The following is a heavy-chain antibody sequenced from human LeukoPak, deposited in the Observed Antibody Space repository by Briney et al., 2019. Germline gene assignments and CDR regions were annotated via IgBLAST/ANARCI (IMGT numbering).Heavy chain of an antibody. D-gene: IGHD6-13*01. V-gene: IGHV4-39*07. CDR3: ARDREQQLVRFYNAFDI. CDR1: GGSINNNIHY. CDR2: IFYSGQT. J-gene: IGHJ3*02. Sequence: SETLSLTCTVSGGSINNNIHYWGWIRQPPGKGLEWIGTIFYSGQTYYNPSLKSRVTISVDTSKNQFSLKLRSVTAADTAVYYCARDREQQLVRFYNAFDIWGQGTIVTVSS.